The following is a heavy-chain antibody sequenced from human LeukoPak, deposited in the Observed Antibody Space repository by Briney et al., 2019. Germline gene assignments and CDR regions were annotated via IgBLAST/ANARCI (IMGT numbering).Heavy chain of an antibody. CDR1: GYTFTSYG. CDR3: ARDRVIAGRNWFDP. V-gene: IGHV1-18*01. J-gene: IGHJ5*02. D-gene: IGHD6-6*01. Sequence: ASVKVSCKASGYTFTSYGISWVRRAPGQGLEWMGWISAYNGNTNYSQKLQGRVTMTTDTSTSTAYMELRSLRCDDTAVYYCARDRVIAGRNWFDPWGQGTLVTVSS. CDR2: ISAYNGNT.